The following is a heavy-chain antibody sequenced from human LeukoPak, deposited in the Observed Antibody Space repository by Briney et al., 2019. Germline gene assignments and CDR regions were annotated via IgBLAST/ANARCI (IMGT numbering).Heavy chain of an antibody. CDR3: ARLKSMVYGFDY. CDR1: GGSISSSSYF. Sequence: SSETLSLTCTVSGGSISSSSYFLGWIRQPPGKGLEWIGSISFTGSTYYNASLKSRVHLSVDTSKNQFSLKLSSVTAADTAVYCCARLKSMVYGFDYWGQGTLVTVSS. CDR2: ISFTGST. V-gene: IGHV4-39*01. D-gene: IGHD2-8*01. J-gene: IGHJ4*02.